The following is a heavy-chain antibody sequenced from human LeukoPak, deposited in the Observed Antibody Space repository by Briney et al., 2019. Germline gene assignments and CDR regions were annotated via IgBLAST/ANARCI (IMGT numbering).Heavy chain of an antibody. CDR1: GFTFSSYG. J-gene: IGHJ5*02. CDR3: ARVVLRLLEWSETNWFDP. CDR2: IRYDGSNT. Sequence: PGGSLRLSCAASGFTFSSYGMHWVRQAPGKGLEWVAFIRYDGSNTYYGDSVKGRFTISRDNSKNTLYLQMNSLRAEHTAVYYCARVVLRLLEWSETNWFDPWGQGTLVTVSS. V-gene: IGHV3-30*02. D-gene: IGHD3-3*01.